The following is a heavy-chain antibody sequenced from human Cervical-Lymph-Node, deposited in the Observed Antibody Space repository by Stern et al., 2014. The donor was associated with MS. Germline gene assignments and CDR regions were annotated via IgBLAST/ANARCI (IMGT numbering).Heavy chain of an antibody. CDR3: AREGQGTAFDV. D-gene: IGHD1-1*01. CDR1: GYKFNSNW. Sequence: EVPLVESGAEGKTPGESLKISCKGSGYKFNSNWIAWVRQMPGKGLEWMGVVYPGDSDTRYNPSFQGQVTMSADKSINTAFLQWRSLKPSDTAIYYCAREGQGTAFDVWGQGTMVTISA. V-gene: IGHV5-51*01. CDR2: VYPGDSDT. J-gene: IGHJ3*01.